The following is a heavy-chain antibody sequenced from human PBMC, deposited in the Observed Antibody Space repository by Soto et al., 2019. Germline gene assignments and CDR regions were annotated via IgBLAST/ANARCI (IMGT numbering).Heavy chain of an antibody. D-gene: IGHD3-10*01. CDR3: AKSRRGGGFGELLYTLYYYYGMDV. J-gene: IGHJ6*02. CDR1: GFTFSSYA. CDR2: ISGSGGST. Sequence: GGSLRLSCAASGFTFSSYAMSWVRQAPGKGLEWVSAISGSGGSTYYADSVKGRFTISRDNSKNTLYLQMNSLRAEDTAVYYCAKSRRGGGFGELLYTLYYYYGMDVWGQGTTVTVSS. V-gene: IGHV3-23*01.